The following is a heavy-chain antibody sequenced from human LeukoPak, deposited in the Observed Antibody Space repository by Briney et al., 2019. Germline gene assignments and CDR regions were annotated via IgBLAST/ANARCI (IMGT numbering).Heavy chain of an antibody. D-gene: IGHD3-10*01. V-gene: IGHV1-2*04. CDR3: ARGEEWVRGVIGGFDP. CDR2: INSNSGGT. Sequence: ASVKVSCKASGYRFTGFYLHWVRQAPGQGLDWMGWINSNSGGTHYEERFQNWVTMSRDSSSSTVYLELSGLKANDTAVYYCARGEEWVRGVIGGFDPWGQGTLVTVSS. CDR1: GYRFTGFY. J-gene: IGHJ5*02.